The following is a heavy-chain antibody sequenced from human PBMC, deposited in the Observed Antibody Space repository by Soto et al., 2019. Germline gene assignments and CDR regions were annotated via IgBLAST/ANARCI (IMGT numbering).Heavy chain of an antibody. CDR3: ARDGWYVDF. CDR2: SHDSGST. V-gene: IGHV4-59*11. J-gene: IGHJ2*01. CDR1: GDSISGHY. Sequence: SETLSLTCTVSGDSISGHYWSWIRQPPGKGLEWIGYSHDSGSTNYNPSLESRVTISVDTSKNHFSLKLSSVTAADTAVYYCARDGWYVDFWGRGNLVTVS.